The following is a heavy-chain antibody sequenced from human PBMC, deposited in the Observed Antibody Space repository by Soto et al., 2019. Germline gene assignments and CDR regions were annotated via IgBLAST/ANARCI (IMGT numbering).Heavy chain of an antibody. J-gene: IGHJ6*02. V-gene: IGHV1-69*01. D-gene: IGHD4-4*01. CDR3: ARDPSYSNYGAYYYGMDV. Sequence: QVQLVQSGAEVKKPGSSVKVSCKASGGTFSSYAISWVRQAPGQGLEWMGGIIPIFGTANYAQKFQGRVTITADESTSTVYMELSSLRSEDTAVYYCARDPSYSNYGAYYYGMDVWGQGTTVTVSS. CDR1: GGTFSSYA. CDR2: IIPIFGTA.